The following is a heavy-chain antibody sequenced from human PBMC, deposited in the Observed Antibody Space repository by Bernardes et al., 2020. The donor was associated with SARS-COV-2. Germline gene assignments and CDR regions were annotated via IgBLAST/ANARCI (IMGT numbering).Heavy chain of an antibody. J-gene: IGHJ4*02. Sequence: SGPTLVKPTQTLTLTCTFSGFSLTTTGVGVGWIRQPPGKALEWLALLYWNDDKLYSPSLESRLTITKDTSKNQVVLTMTNMDPVDTVTYYCVKNVAQTGQFDYWGQGLLVTVSS. D-gene: IGHD1-1*01. CDR1: GFSLTTTGVG. CDR2: LYWNDDK. CDR3: VKNVAQTGQFDY. V-gene: IGHV2-5*04.